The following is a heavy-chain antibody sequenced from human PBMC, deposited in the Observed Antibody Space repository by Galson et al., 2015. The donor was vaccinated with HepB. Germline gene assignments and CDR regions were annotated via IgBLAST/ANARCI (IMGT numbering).Heavy chain of an antibody. CDR3: AKDIYTGIAAAGSGLDV. Sequence: SLRLSCAASGFTFDDYAMHWVRQAPGKGLEWVSGINWNSGSIGYADSVKGRFTISRDNAKNSLYLQMNSLRAEDTALYYCAKDIYTGIAAAGSGLDVWGQGTTATVSS. CDR2: INWNSGSI. V-gene: IGHV3-9*01. CDR1: GFTFDDYA. J-gene: IGHJ6*02. D-gene: IGHD6-13*01.